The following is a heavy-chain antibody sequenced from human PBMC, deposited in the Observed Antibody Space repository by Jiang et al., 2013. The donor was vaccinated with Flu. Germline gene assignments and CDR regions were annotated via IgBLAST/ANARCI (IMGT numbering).Heavy chain of an antibody. J-gene: IGHJ3*02. CDR2: IYSGGST. CDR1: GFTVSSNY. CDR3: ARLGGYYDSSAGAFDI. Sequence: ASGFTVSSNYMSWVRQAPGKGLEWVSVIYSGGSTYYADSVKGRFTISRDNSKNTLYLQMNSLRAEDTAVYYCARLGGYYDSSAGAFDIWGQGTMVTVSS. V-gene: IGHV3-53*01. D-gene: IGHD3-22*01.